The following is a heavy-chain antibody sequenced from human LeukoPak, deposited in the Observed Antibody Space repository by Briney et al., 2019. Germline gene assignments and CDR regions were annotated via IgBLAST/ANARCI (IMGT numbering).Heavy chain of an antibody. CDR1: GYTFTSYG. Sequence: GASVKVSCKASGYTFTSYGISWVRQAPGQGLEWMGGIIPIFGTANYAQKFQGRVTITADESTSTAYMELSSLRSEDTAVYYCAREAAVAGTYYYGMDVWGQGTTVTVSS. CDR2: IIPIFGTA. J-gene: IGHJ6*02. CDR3: AREAAVAGTYYYGMDV. V-gene: IGHV1-69*13. D-gene: IGHD6-19*01.